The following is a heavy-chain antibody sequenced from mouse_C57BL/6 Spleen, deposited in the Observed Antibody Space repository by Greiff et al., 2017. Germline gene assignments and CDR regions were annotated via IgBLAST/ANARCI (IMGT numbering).Heavy chain of an antibody. V-gene: IGHV1-55*01. Sequence: QVQLQQPGAELVKPGASVTMSCKASGYTFTSYWITWVKQRPGQGLEWIGDIYPGSGSTNYNEKFKSKATLTVDTSSSTAYMQLSSLTSEDSAVYYCARPLYYSNYGYFDVWGTGTTVTVSS. CDR2: IYPGSGST. CDR3: ARPLYYSNYGYFDV. D-gene: IGHD2-5*01. CDR1: GYTFTSYW. J-gene: IGHJ1*03.